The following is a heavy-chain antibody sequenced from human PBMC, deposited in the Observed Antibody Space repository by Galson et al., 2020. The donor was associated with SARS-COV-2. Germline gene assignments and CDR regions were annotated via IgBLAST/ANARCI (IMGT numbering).Heavy chain of an antibody. D-gene: IGHD3-3*01. J-gene: IGHJ4*02. CDR2: VYQGGST. Sequence: SETLSLTCTVSGYTISSGYYWGWIRQAPGKGLEWIGSVYQGGSTSYNPSLKSRVSISMDTSKTQFSLRLNSVTAADTAVYYCVRSIYFFDYWGQGSLVTVSS. CDR1: GYTISSGYY. CDR3: VRSIYFFDY. V-gene: IGHV4-38-2*02.